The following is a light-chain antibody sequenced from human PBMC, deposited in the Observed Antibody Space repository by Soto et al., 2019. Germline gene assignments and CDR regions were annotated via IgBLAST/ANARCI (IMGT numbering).Light chain of an antibody. V-gene: IGKV3-11*01. J-gene: IGKJ4*01. CDR2: DAF. Sequence: EIVLTQSPATLSLSPGERATLSSRASQSVANYLAWYQQKPGQAPRLLIYDAFNRATGIPARFSGSGSGTDFTLTIRSLEPEDFAVYYCQHRSSWPLTFGGGTKVEIK. CDR3: QHRSSWPLT. CDR1: QSVANY.